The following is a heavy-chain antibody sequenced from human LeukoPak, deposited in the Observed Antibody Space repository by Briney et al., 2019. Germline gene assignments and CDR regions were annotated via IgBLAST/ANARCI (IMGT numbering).Heavy chain of an antibody. CDR3: AKSSAPKQAYYFDY. D-gene: IGHD6-6*01. CDR1: GFTFSSYA. V-gene: IGHV3-23*01. J-gene: IGHJ4*02. CDR2: ISGSGGST. Sequence: TGGSLRLSCAASGFTFSSYAMSWVRQAPGKGLEWVSAISGSGGSTYYADSVKGRFTISRDNSKDTLYLQMNSLRAEDTAVYYCAKSSAPKQAYYFDYWGQGTLVTVSS.